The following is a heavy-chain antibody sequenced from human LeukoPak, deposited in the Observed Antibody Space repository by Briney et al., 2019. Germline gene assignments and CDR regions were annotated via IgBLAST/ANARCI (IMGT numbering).Heavy chain of an antibody. CDR2: ITGSGDST. J-gene: IGHJ4*02. Sequence: GGSLRLSCAASGFTFTTYAMSWVRQAPGKGLEWVSSITGSGDSTYYADSVKGWFTISRDNSKNTLYLQMNSLRAEDTAVYHCARDGGSYLQPTDYWGQGTLVTVSS. CDR3: ARDGGSYLQPTDY. CDR1: GFTFTTYA. D-gene: IGHD1-26*01. V-gene: IGHV3-23*01.